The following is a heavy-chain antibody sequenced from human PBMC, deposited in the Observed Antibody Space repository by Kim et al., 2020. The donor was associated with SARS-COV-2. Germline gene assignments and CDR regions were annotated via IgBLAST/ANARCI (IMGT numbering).Heavy chain of an antibody. V-gene: IGHV4-31*02. Sequence: PSLKIRVTISVDTSKNQFSLKLSSVTAADTAVYYCARATRGIFGVVTQFDYWGQGTLVTVSS. J-gene: IGHJ4*02. D-gene: IGHD3-3*01. CDR3: ARATRGIFGVVTQFDY.